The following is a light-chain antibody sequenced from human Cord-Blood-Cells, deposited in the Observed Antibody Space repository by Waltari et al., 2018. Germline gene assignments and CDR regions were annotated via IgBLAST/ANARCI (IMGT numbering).Light chain of an antibody. CDR3: QQSYSTPPWT. Sequence: DIQMTQPPSSLSASVGDRVTITFRASQSISSYLNWYQQKPGKVPKLLIYAASSLQSGVPSRFSGSGSGTDFTLTISSLQPEDFATYYCQQSYSTPPWTFGQGTKVEIK. CDR1: QSISSY. CDR2: AAS. J-gene: IGKJ1*01. V-gene: IGKV1-39*01.